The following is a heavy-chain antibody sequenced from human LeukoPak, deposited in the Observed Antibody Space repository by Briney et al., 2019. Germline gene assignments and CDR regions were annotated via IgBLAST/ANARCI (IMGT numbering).Heavy chain of an antibody. CDR2: IYYSGST. CDR1: GGSISSSSYY. CDR3: AREGLTYDILTGYYRWMGDYYYYYMDV. Sequence: ASETLSLTCTVSGGSISSSSYYWGWIRQPPGKGLEWIGSIYYSGSTYYNPSLKSRVTISVDTSKNQFSLKLSSVTAADTAVYYCAREGLTYDILTGYYRWMGDYYYYYMDVWGKGTTVTVSS. J-gene: IGHJ6*03. V-gene: IGHV4-39*07. D-gene: IGHD3-9*01.